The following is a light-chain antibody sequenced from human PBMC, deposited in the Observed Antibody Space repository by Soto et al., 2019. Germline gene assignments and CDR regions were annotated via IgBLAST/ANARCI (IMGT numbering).Light chain of an antibody. Sequence: DIVMTQSPDSLAVSLGERATINCKSSQSVLYSSNNKNYLAWYQQKAGQPPKLLIYWTSTRESGVPDRFSGSGSGTDFTLTISSLQAEDVAVYYCQQYYSTPHTFCQGTKLEIK. CDR3: QQYYSTPHT. J-gene: IGKJ2*01. V-gene: IGKV4-1*01. CDR2: WTS. CDR1: QSVLYSSNNKNY.